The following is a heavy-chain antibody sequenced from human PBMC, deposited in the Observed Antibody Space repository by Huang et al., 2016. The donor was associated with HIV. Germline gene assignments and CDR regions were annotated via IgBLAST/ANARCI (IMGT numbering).Heavy chain of an antibody. D-gene: IGHD1-1*01. V-gene: IGHV1-69*01. J-gene: IGHJ5*02. Sequence: QVQLVQSGAEVKKPGSSVRVSCEASGGTFSSYALNWVRQAPGQGLEWMGGISPIFGTPNYAQKFQGRVTITADESTSTAYMELSSLRSDDTAVYYCARDRKYDNAWYWFDPWGQGTLVTVSS. CDR3: ARDRKYDNAWYWFDP. CDR1: GGTFSSYA. CDR2: ISPIFGTP.